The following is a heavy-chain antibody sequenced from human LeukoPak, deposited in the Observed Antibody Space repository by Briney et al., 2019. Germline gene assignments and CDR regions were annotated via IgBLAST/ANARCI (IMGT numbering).Heavy chain of an antibody. V-gene: IGHV4-34*01. CDR2: INHSGST. CDR1: GGSFSGYY. D-gene: IGHD2-2*01. J-gene: IGHJ3*02. Sequence: KPSETLSLTCAVYGGSFSGYYWSWIRQPPGKGLEWIGEINHSGSTNYNPSLKSRVTISVDTSKNQFSLKLSSVTAADTAVYYCARGPASVHYRSSTSCYGPCDAFDIWGQGTMVTVSS. CDR3: ARGPASVHYRSSTSCYGPCDAFDI.